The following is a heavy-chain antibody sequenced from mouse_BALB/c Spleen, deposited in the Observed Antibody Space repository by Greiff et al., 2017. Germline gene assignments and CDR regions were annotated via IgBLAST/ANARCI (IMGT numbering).Heavy chain of an antibody. Sequence: QVQLKQSGAELMKPGASVKISCKATGYTFSSYWIEWVKQRPGHGLEWIGEILPGSGSTNYNEKFKGKATFTADTSSNTAYMQLSSLTSEDSAVYYCARKVYYGYDGGYAMDYWGQGTSVTVSS. CDR2: ILPGSGST. V-gene: IGHV1-9*01. J-gene: IGHJ4*01. D-gene: IGHD2-2*01. CDR1: GYTFSSYW. CDR3: ARKVYYGYDGGYAMDY.